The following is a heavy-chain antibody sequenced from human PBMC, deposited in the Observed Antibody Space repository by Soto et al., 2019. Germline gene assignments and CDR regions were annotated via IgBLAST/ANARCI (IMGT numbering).Heavy chain of an antibody. V-gene: IGHV1-69*13. D-gene: IGHD5-12*01. CDR1: GGTLSSYG. CDR3: ATRRDGYTKFDY. CDR2: IIPVFGTV. J-gene: IGHJ4*02. Sequence: GASVKVFCKASGGTLSSYGINWVRQAPGQGLEWMGGIIPVFGTVNYAQKFQGRVTIIADGSTRTAYMELSSLRSEDTAVYYCATRRDGYTKFDYWGQGTLVTVSS.